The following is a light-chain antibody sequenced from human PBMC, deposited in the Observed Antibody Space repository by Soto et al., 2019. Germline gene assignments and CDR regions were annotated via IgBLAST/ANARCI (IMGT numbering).Light chain of an antibody. Sequence: DIQMPQSQSSLSASVGESFTITCRATQTINTNLNWYQHKPGKAHNLLIYAASTLQSGVPSRFSGSGSGTDFTLTISSLQPEEFATYYCQKSYSTPHTVGHGKRLAIK. J-gene: IGKJ5*01. CDR2: AAS. CDR1: QTINTN. V-gene: IGKV1-39*01. CDR3: QKSYSTPHT.